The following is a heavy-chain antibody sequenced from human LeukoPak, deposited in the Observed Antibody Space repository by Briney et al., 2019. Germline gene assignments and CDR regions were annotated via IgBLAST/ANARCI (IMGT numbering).Heavy chain of an antibody. CDR3: ARYSSSMGY. CDR1: GGSISSYY. J-gene: IGHJ4*02. D-gene: IGHD6-6*01. Sequence: KSSETLSLTCTVSGGSISSYYWSWIRQPPGKGLEWIGYIYYSGSTNYNPSLKSRVTISVDTSKNQFSLKLSSVTAADTAVYYCARYSSSMGYWGQGTLVTVSS. V-gene: IGHV4-59*01. CDR2: IYYSGST.